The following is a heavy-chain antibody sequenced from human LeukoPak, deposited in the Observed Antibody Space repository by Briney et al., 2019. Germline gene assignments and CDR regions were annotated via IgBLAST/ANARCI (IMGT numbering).Heavy chain of an antibody. CDR1: GYTFTSYD. CDR3: ARGPQGCSGGSCYSLYYYYYMDV. V-gene: IGHV1-8*01. D-gene: IGHD2-15*01. J-gene: IGHJ6*03. Sequence: ASVKVSCKASGYTFTSYDINWVRQATGQGLEWMGWMNPNSGNTGYAQKFQGRVTMTRNTSISTAYMELSSLRSEDTAVYYCARGPQGCSGGSCYSLYYYYYMDVWGKGTTVTISS. CDR2: MNPNSGNT.